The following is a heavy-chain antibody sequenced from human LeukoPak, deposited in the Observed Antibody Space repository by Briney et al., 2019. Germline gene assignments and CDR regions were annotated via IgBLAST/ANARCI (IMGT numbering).Heavy chain of an antibody. CDR3: ARSSGHYDY. J-gene: IGHJ4*02. V-gene: IGHV6-1*01. D-gene: IGHD6-25*01. CDR2: TYYRSKWYN. CDR1: GDSVSSNSAA. Sequence: SQTLSLTCAISGDSVSSNSAAWIWIRQSPSRGLEWLGRTYYRSKWYNDYAVSVKSRITINPDTSKNQFSLQMNSVTPDDTAVYYCARSSGHYDYWGQGTLVTVSS.